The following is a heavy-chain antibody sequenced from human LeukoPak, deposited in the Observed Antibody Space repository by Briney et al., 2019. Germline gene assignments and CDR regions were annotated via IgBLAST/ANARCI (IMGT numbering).Heavy chain of an antibody. J-gene: IGHJ4*02. D-gene: IGHD3-22*01. Sequence: GGSLRLSCAASGFTFDDYAMHWVRQAPGKGLEWVSLISGDGGSTYYADSVKGRFTISRDNSENSLYLQMNSLRTEDTALYYCAKDWGAYYDSSGFYSGDFDYWGQGTLVTVSS. V-gene: IGHV3-43*02. CDR3: AKDWGAYYDSSGFYSGDFDY. CDR2: ISGDGGST. CDR1: GFTFDDYA.